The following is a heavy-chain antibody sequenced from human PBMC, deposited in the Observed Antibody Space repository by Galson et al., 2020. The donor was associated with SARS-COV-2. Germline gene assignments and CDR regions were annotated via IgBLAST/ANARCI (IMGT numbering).Heavy chain of an antibody. J-gene: IGHJ6*03. CDR2: MSNISSYI. Sequence: GESLKISCAASGFPFSSYSMNWVRQAPGKGLEWVSSMSNISSYIYHAHSVKERFTISRDNAKNSLYLQMNSLRAEDTAVYYCARGPYYYDSSGYYFAYYMDVWGKWTTVTISS. V-gene: IGHV3-21*01. CDR1: GFPFSSYS. D-gene: IGHD3-22*01. CDR3: ARGPYYYDSSGYYFAYYMDV.